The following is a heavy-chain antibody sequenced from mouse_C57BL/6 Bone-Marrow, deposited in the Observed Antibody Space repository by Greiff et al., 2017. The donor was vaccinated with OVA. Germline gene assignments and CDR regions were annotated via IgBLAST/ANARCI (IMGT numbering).Heavy chain of an antibody. CDR2: INPNNGGT. D-gene: IGHD4-1*01. CDR1: GYTFTDYY. Sequence: EVQLQQSGPELVKPGASVKISCKASGYTFTDYYMNWVKQSHGKSLEWIGDINPNNGGTSYNQKFKGKATLTVDKSSSTAYMELRSLTSEDSAVYYCAIGTGTFMDYWGQGTSVTVSS. J-gene: IGHJ4*01. CDR3: AIGTGTFMDY. V-gene: IGHV1-26*01.